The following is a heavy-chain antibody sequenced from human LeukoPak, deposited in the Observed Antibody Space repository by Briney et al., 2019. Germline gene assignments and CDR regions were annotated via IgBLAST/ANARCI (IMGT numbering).Heavy chain of an antibody. V-gene: IGHV5-51*01. CDR1: GYSFTSYW. CDR2: IYPGDSDT. D-gene: IGHD2-2*01. CDR3: ARHGASSTSLWFDP. Sequence: GESLQISCKGSGYSFTSYWIGWGRRMPGKGLEWMGIIYPGDSDTRYSPSFQGQVTISADKSISTAYLQWSSLKASDTAMYYCARHGASSTSLWFDPWGQGTLVTVSS. J-gene: IGHJ5*02.